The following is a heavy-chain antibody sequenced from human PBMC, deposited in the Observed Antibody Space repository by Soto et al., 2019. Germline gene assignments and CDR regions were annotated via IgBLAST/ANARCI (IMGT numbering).Heavy chain of an antibody. V-gene: IGHV1-3*01. J-gene: IGHJ4*02. D-gene: IGHD5-12*01. CDR1: GYTFTSYA. CDR2: INAGNGNT. Sequence: QVQLVQSGAEVKKPGASVKVSCKASGYTFTSYAMHWVRQAPGQRLEWMGWINAGNGNTKYSQKFQGRVTITRDTSASTAYMELSSLRSEDTAVYYCARGGDSGYDYYFDYWGQGTLVTVSS. CDR3: ARGGDSGYDYYFDY.